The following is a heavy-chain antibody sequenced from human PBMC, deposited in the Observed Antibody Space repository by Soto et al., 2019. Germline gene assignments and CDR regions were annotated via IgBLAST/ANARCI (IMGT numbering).Heavy chain of an antibody. D-gene: IGHD2-15*01. V-gene: IGHV1-69*01. J-gene: IGHJ3*02. CDR3: ARGGVVAASDAFDI. CDR2: IIPIFGTA. Sequence: QVQLVQSGAEVKKPGSSVKVSCKASGGTFSSYAISWVRQAPGPGLEWMGGIIPIFGTANYAQKFQGRVTITADESTSTADMELSSLRSGDTAVYYCARGGVVAASDAFDIWGQGTMVTVSS. CDR1: GGTFSSYA.